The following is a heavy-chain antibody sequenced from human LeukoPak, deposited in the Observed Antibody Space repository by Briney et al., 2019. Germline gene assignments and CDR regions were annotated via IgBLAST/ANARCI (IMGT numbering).Heavy chain of an antibody. J-gene: IGHJ6*02. CDR3: ARGKYYGSGSSKRYYYYGMDV. Sequence: SETLSLTCTVSGGSISSYYWSRIRQPAGKGLEWIGRIYTSGSTNYNPSLKSRVTMSVDTSKNQFSLKLSSVTAADTAVYYCARGKYYGSGSSKRYYYYGMDVWGQGTTVTVSS. CDR2: IYTSGST. V-gene: IGHV4-4*07. D-gene: IGHD3-10*01. CDR1: GGSISSYY.